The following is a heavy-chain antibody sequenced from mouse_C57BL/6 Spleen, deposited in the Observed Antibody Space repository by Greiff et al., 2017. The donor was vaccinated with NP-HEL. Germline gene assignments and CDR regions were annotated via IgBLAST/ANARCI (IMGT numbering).Heavy chain of an antibody. CDR2: ISYSGSP. D-gene: IGHD2-3*01. J-gene: IGHJ2*01. CDR3: ARKGIYDGPFDY. V-gene: IGHV3-1*01. Sequence: VQLQQSGPGMVKPSQSLSLTCTVTGYSITSGYDWHWIRHFPGNKLEWMGYISYSGSPNYNPSLKSRISITHDTSKNHFFLKLNSVTTEDTATYYCARKGIYDGPFDYWGQGTTLTVSS. CDR1: GYSITSGYD.